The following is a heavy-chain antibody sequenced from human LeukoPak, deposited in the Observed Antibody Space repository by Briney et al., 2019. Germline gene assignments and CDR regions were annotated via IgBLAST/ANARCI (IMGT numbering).Heavy chain of an antibody. V-gene: IGHV1-2*02. D-gene: IGHD3-22*01. CDR1: GYTFTGYY. CDR3: ASQTYDSSGTGVDP. CDR2: INPNSGGT. Sequence: ASVKVSCKASGYTFTGYYMHWVRQAPGQGLEWMGWINPNSGGTNYAQKFQGRVTMTRDTSISTAYMELSGLRSDDTAVYYCASQTYDSSGTGVDPWGQGTLVTVSS. J-gene: IGHJ5*02.